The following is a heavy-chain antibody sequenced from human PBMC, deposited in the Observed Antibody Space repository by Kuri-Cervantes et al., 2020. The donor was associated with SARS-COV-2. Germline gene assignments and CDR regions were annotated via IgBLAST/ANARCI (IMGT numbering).Heavy chain of an antibody. D-gene: IGHD5-12*01. J-gene: IGHJ4*02. CDR2: IYYSGST. CDR3: ARVWADSSGYDPYFDY. CDR1: GGSISSSSYY. V-gene: IGHV4-61*10. Sequence: SETLSLTCTVSGGSISSSSYYWSWIRQPAGKGLEWIGRIYYSGSTNYNPSLKSRVTISVDTSKNQFSLKLSSVTAADTAVYYCARVWADSSGYDPYFDYWGQGTLVTVSS.